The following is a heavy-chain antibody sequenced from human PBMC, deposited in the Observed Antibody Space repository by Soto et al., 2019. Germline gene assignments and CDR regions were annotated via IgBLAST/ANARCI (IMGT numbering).Heavy chain of an antibody. CDR2: INPNSGGT. J-gene: IGHJ4*02. CDR1: GYTFTGYY. D-gene: IGHD3-22*01. V-gene: IGHV1-2*02. Sequence: ASVKVSCKASGYTFTGYYMHWVRQAPGQGLEWMGWINPNSGGTNYAQKFQGRVTMTRHTSISTAYMELSRLRSDDTAVYYCAKAMIVLVNALYFDYWGQGTLVTVSS. CDR3: AKAMIVLVNALYFDY.